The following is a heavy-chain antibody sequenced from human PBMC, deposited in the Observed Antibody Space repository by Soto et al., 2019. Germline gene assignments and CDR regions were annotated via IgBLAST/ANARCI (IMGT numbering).Heavy chain of an antibody. V-gene: IGHV1-2*02. Sequence: VQLVQSGAEVKEPGDSVRVSCEASGYTFTAYYIHWVRQAPGQGLEWMGWINPKFGDTTYAQDFQGRVSMTRDMSISTVYMELSRLTSDDTAINYCARNMDYYYGRGSGNGHGVWGQGTTVTVFS. D-gene: IGHD3-10*02. CDR1: GYTFTAYY. CDR2: INPKFGDT. J-gene: IGHJ6*02. CDR3: ARNMDYYYGRGSGNGHGV.